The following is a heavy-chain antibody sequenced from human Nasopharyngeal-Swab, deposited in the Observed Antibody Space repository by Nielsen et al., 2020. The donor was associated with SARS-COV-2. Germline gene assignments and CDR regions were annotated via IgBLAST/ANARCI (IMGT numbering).Heavy chain of an antibody. CDR2: INWNGGSR. CDR3: ARVGHVDTSMLGAFDV. D-gene: IGHD5-18*01. CDR1: GFTFSSYS. J-gene: IGHJ3*01. V-gene: IGHV3-20*04. Sequence: GGSLRLSCAASGFTFSSYSMTWVRQAPGKGLEWVAGINWNGGSRSYADSVKGRFTISRDNAKNSLYLQMYSLRAEDTALYYCARVGHVDTSMLGAFDVWGQGTMVAVSS.